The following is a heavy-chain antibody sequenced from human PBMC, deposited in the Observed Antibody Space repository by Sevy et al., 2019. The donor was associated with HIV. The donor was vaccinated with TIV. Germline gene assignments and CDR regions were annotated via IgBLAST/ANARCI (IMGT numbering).Heavy chain of an antibody. J-gene: IGHJ3*02. CDR2: ITSSGSTM. V-gene: IGHV3-48*03. CDR1: GFTFSSHE. D-gene: IGHD4-17*01. Sequence: GGSLRLSCAASGFTFSSHEMNWVRQAPGKGLEWVSYITSSGSTMYYADSVKGRFTISRDNAKNSLYLQMNSLRAEDTAIYYCARVFYGGNPHDAFDIWGQGTMVTVSS. CDR3: ARVFYGGNPHDAFDI.